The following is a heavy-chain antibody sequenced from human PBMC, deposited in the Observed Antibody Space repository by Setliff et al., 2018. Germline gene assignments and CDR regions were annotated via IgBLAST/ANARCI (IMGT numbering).Heavy chain of an antibody. Sequence: KPSETLSLTCTVSGGSISTTDYYWGWIRQPPGKGLEWIGCVYYSGNTYYSPSLKSRVTMFVDTSKNQFSLMLYSVTAADTAIYYCARYDSSGYSENYYFDYWGREPWSPSPQ. CDR1: GGSISTTDYY. CDR2: VYYSGNT. V-gene: IGHV4-39*07. D-gene: IGHD3-22*01. CDR3: ARYDSSGYSENYYFDY. J-gene: IGHJ4*02.